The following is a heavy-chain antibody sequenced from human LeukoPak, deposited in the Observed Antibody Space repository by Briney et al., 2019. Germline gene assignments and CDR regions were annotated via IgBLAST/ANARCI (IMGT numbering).Heavy chain of an antibody. Sequence: GGSLRLSCAASGFTFSNYWMHWVRQAPGKGLVWVSHINTDGSSTNYADSVKGRFTISRDNAKNTRYLQMNSLRAEDTAVYYRARGVVAAAWDYWGQGTLVTVSS. J-gene: IGHJ4*02. CDR1: GFTFSNYW. CDR3: ARGVVAAAWDY. D-gene: IGHD6-13*01. V-gene: IGHV3-74*01. CDR2: INTDGSST.